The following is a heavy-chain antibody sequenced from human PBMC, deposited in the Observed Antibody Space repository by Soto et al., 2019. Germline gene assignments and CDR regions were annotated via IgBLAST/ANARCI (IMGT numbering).Heavy chain of an antibody. Sequence: PSETLSLTCAVSGGSISSGGYSWSWIRQPPGKGLEWIAYIYHSGSTYYNPSLKSRVTISVDRSKNQFSLKLISVSAADTAVYYCPRVPDYWGQGTLVTVSS. CDR1: GGSISSGGYS. CDR3: PRVPDY. CDR2: IYHSGST. J-gene: IGHJ4*02. V-gene: IGHV4-30-2*01.